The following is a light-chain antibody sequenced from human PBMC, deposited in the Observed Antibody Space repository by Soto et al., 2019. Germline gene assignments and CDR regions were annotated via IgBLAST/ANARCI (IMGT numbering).Light chain of an antibody. CDR1: QSVASTF. Sequence: EIVLTQSPGTLSLSPGERATLSCRASQSVASTFLPWYQQKPGQAPRLLMYGASSRATGIQDSFSGSGSATDFTLTITRLEPEDFAVYYCQQFVYSPYTFGQGTKLEIK. CDR3: QQFVYSPYT. J-gene: IGKJ2*01. V-gene: IGKV3-20*01. CDR2: GAS.